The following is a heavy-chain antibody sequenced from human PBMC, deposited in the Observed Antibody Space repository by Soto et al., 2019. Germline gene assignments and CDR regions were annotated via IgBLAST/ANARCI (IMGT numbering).Heavy chain of an antibody. Sequence: ASVKVSCKASGYTFTSYGISWVRQAPGQGLEWMGWISAYNGSTNYAQKLQGRVTMTTDTYTSTAYMELRSLRSDDTAVYYCARDLTQYYDFWSGYYAAYYYYYGMDVWGQGTTVTVSS. CDR2: ISAYNGST. V-gene: IGHV1-18*01. CDR1: GYTFTSYG. CDR3: ARDLTQYYDFWSGYYAAYYYYYGMDV. J-gene: IGHJ6*02. D-gene: IGHD3-3*01.